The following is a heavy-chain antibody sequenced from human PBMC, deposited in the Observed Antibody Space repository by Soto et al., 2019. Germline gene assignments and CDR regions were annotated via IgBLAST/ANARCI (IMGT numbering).Heavy chain of an antibody. CDR3: ATYTYGSGSYYLPPYYFDY. CDR2: IYYSGST. Sequence: TLSLTCTVSGGSISSGGYYWSWIRQHPGKGLEWIGYIYYSGSTYYNPSLKSRVTISVDTSKNQFSLKLSSVTAADTAVYYCATYTYGSGSYYLPPYYFDYWGQGTLVTVSS. V-gene: IGHV4-31*03. J-gene: IGHJ4*02. D-gene: IGHD3-10*01. CDR1: GGSISSGGYY.